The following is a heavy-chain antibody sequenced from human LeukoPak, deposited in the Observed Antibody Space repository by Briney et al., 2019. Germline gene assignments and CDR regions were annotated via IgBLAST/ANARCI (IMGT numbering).Heavy chain of an antibody. CDR2: ISSSNNTI. V-gene: IGHV3-48*02. D-gene: IGHD2-21*02. CDR3: ARSTYCGGDCYPALGY. CDR1: GFTFSSYS. Sequence: WGSLRLSCSASGFTFSSYSMNWVRQAPGKGLEWVSYISSSNNTIYYADSVKGRFTISRDNAKNSLYLQMNSLRDEDTAVYYCARSTYCGGDCYPALGYWGQGTPVTVSS. J-gene: IGHJ4*02.